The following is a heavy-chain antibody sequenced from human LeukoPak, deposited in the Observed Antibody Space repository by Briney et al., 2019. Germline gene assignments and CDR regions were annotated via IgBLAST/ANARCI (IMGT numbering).Heavy chain of an antibody. J-gene: IGHJ3*02. Sequence: GASVKVSCKASGYTFTSYGISWVRQAPGQGLEWMGWMNPNSGNTGYAQKFQGRVTMTRNTSISTAYMELSSLRSEDTAVYYCARGSRIVQDAFDIWGQGTMVTVSS. CDR3: ARGSRIVQDAFDI. CDR1: GYTFTSYG. CDR2: MNPNSGNT. D-gene: IGHD2/OR15-2a*01. V-gene: IGHV1-8*02.